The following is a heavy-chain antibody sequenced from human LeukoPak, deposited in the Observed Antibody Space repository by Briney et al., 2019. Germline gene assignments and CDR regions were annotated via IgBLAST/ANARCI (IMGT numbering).Heavy chain of an antibody. CDR1: GYTFTSYY. J-gene: IGHJ5*02. V-gene: IGHV1-46*01. Sequence: ASVKVSCKASGYTFTSYYTHWVRQAPGQGLEWMGIINPSGGSTSYAQKFQGRVTMTRDTSTSTVYMELSSLRSEDTAVYYCARDHLPAAMDGNWFDPWGQGTLVTVSS. D-gene: IGHD2-2*01. CDR2: INPSGGST. CDR3: ARDHLPAAMDGNWFDP.